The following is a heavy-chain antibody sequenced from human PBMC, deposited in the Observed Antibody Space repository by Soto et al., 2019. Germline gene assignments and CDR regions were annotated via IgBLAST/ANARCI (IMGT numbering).Heavy chain of an antibody. CDR1: VFSFSSSP. D-gene: IGHD7-27*01. CDR2: ISYDGTNK. J-gene: IGHJ4*02. Sequence: PWGSLRFSCASSVFSFSSSPMHWVRQAPGKGPEWVALISYDGTNKFYADSVKGRFTISRDNSKSTLYLQVDSLRPEDAAVYYCARDPKTSGGQHWAFNYFDSWGQGAMVTVSS. CDR3: ARDPKTSGGQHWAFNYFDS. V-gene: IGHV3-30-3*01.